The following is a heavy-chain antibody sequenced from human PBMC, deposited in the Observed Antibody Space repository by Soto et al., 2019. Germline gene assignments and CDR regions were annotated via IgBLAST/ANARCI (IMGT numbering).Heavy chain of an antibody. V-gene: IGHV3-7*01. CDR1: GFTFSSNW. Sequence: VGSLRLSCAASGFTFSSNWMNWVRQAPGKGPEWVANIKQDGREKYYVDSVKGRFTISRDNAKNSLYLQMNSLRADDTAVYYCARDLGYCAGGTCYTVLDYWGQGTLVTVS. J-gene: IGHJ4*02. CDR3: ARDLGYCAGGTCYTVLDY. D-gene: IGHD2-15*01. CDR2: IKQDGREK.